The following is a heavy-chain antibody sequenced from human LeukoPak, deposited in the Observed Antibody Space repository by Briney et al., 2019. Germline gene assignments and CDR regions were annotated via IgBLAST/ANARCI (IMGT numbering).Heavy chain of an antibody. CDR2: ISSSSSTI. J-gene: IGHJ6*03. Sequence: GGSLRLSCAASGFTFSSYSMNWVRQAPGKGLEWVSYISSSSSTIYYADSVKGRFTISRDNAKNSLYLQMNSLRAEDTAVYYCARDHDCSSTSCSSYYYYMDVWGKGTTVTVSS. D-gene: IGHD2-2*01. CDR1: GFTFSSYS. V-gene: IGHV3-48*01. CDR3: ARDHDCSSTSCSSYYYYMDV.